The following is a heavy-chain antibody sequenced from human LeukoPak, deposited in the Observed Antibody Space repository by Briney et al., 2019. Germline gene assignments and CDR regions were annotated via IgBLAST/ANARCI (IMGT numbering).Heavy chain of an antibody. CDR3: ARDLLERLATPTLDY. V-gene: IGHV3-21*01. CDR2: ISSSSSYI. D-gene: IGHD6-25*01. J-gene: IGHJ4*02. CDR1: GFTFSSYS. Sequence: PGGSLRLSCAASGFTFSSYSMNWVRQAPGKGLEWVSSISSSSSYIYYADSVKGRFTISRDNAKNSLYLQMNSLRAEDTAVYYCARDLLERLATPTLDYWGQGTLVTVSS.